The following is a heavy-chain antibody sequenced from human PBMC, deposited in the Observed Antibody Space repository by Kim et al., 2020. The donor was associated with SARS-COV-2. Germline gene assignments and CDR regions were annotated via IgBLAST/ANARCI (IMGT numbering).Heavy chain of an antibody. V-gene: IGHV3-74*01. CDR1: GFTFSSYW. CDR2: INSDGSST. CDR3: ARDTYYYDSSGYSYFDY. D-gene: IGHD3-22*01. Sequence: GGSLRLSCAASGFTFSSYWMHWVRQAPGKGLVWVSRINSDGSSTSYADSVKGRFTISRDNAKNTLYLLMNSLRAEDTAVYYCARDTYYYDSSGYSYFDYWGQGTLVTVSS. J-gene: IGHJ4*02.